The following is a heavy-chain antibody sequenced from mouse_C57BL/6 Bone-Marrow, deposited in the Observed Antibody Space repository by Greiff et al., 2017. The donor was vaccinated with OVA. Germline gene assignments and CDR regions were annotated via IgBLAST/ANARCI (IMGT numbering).Heavy chain of an antibody. D-gene: IGHD1-1*01. J-gene: IGHJ4*01. V-gene: IGHV1-63*01. CDR3: ARFITTAPYAMDY. CDR1: GYTFTNYW. CDR2: IYPGGGYT. Sequence: QVQLKESGAELVRPGTSVKMSCKASGYTFTNYWIGWAKQRPGHGLEWIGDIYPGGGYTNYNEKFKGKATLTADKSSSTAYMQFSSLTSEDSAIYYWARFITTAPYAMDYWGQGTSVTVSS.